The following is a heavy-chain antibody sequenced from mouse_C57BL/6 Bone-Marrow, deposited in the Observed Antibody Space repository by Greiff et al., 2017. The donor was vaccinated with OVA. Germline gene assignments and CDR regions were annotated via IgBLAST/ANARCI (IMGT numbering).Heavy chain of an antibody. Sequence: VQLQQSGAELVRPGASVKLSCTASGFNIKDDYMHWVKQRPEQGLEWIGWIDPANGDTEYASKFQGKATITADPSSNTAYLQLSSLTSEDTAVYYCTELLYFDYWAKAPLSQSPQ. CDR3: TELLYFDY. CDR2: IDPANGDT. CDR1: GFNIKDDY. J-gene: IGHJ2*01. V-gene: IGHV14-4*01.